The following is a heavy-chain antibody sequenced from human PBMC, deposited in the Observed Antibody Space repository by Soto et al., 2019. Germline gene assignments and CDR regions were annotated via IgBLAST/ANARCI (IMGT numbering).Heavy chain of an antibody. Sequence: PGESLKISCKGSGYSFTSYWIGWVRQMPGKGLEWMGIIYPGDSDTRYSPSFQGQVTISADKSISTAYLQWSSLKASDTAMYYCARRSRGYYDITERADFDYWGQGTLVTVSS. CDR3: ARRSRGYYDITERADFDY. CDR2: IYPGDSDT. J-gene: IGHJ4*02. CDR1: GYSFTSYW. D-gene: IGHD3-22*01. V-gene: IGHV5-51*01.